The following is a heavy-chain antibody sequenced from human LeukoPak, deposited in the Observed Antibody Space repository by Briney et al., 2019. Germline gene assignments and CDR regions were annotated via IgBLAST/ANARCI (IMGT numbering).Heavy chain of an antibody. Sequence: GGSLRLSCAGSGFTFSSYSMNWVRQAPGKGLEWVSCISSSSSYIYYADSVKGRFTISRDNSKNTLHLQMNSLRAEDTAVYYCASFWMVPPPWGQGTLVTVSS. J-gene: IGHJ5*02. CDR3: ASFWMVPPP. D-gene: IGHD3-10*01. CDR1: GFTFSSYS. CDR2: ISSSSSYI. V-gene: IGHV3-21*04.